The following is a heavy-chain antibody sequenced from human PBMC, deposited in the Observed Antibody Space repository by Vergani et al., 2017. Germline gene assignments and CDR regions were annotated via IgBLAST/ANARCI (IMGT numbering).Heavy chain of an antibody. CDR1: GYSISSGYY. D-gene: IGHD6-13*01. J-gene: IGHJ3*02. CDR2: IYHSGST. Sequence: QVQLQESGPGLVKPSETLSLTCAVSGYSISSGYYWGWIRQPPGKGLEWIGSIYHSGSTYYNPSLKSRVTISVDTSKNQFSLKLSSVTAADTAVYYCARQSSSSWDDACDIWGQGTMVTVSS. CDR3: ARQSSSSWDDACDI. V-gene: IGHV4-38-2*01.